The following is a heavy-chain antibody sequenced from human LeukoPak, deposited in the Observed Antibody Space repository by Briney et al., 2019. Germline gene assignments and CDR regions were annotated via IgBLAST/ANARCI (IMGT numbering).Heavy chain of an antibody. CDR3: ARDGSYYYGSGSYL. D-gene: IGHD3-10*01. CDR2: ISAYNGNT. Sequence: ASVKVSCKASGYTFTSYGISGVRQAPGQGLEWMGWISAYNGNTNYAQKLQGRVPMTTDTSTSTAYMELRSLRSDDTAVYYCARDGSYYYGSGSYLWGQGTLVTVSS. J-gene: IGHJ4*02. V-gene: IGHV1-18*01. CDR1: GYTFTSYG.